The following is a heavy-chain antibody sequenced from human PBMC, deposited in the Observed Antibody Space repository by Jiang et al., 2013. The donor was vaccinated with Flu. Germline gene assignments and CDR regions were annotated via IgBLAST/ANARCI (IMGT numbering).Heavy chain of an antibody. CDR3: AKGYDYSKTLQFDY. Sequence: SGSGGSTYYADSVKGRFTISRDNSKNTLYLQMNSLRAEDTAVYYCAKGYDYSKTLQFDYWGQGTLVTVSS. J-gene: IGHJ4*02. D-gene: IGHD4-11*01. CDR2: SGSGGST. V-gene: IGHV3-23*01.